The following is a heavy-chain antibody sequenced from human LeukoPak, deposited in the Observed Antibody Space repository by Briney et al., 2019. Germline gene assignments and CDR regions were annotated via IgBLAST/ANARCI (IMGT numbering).Heavy chain of an antibody. CDR2: INPSGGST. V-gene: IGHV1-46*01. Sequence: GASVKVSCKASGYTFTSYYMHWVRQAPGQGLEWMGIINPSGGSTSYAQKFQGRVTMTRDTSTSTVYMELSSLRSEDTAVYYCARDHPMVVTATTYLDYWGQGTLVTVSS. CDR3: ARDHPMVVTATTYLDY. CDR1: GYTFTSYY. J-gene: IGHJ4*02. D-gene: IGHD2-21*02.